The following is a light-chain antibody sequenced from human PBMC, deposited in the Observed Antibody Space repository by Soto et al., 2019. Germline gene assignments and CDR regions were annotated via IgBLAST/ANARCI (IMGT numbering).Light chain of an antibody. V-gene: IGLV2-14*01. CDR1: SSDIGAYNH. CDR3: FSYTISSTYV. CDR2: EVS. Sequence: QSALTQPASVSGSPGQSITISCTGTSSDIGAYNHVSWYQQHPDRAPKLIIYEVSNRPSEISNRFSASKSGNTASLTISGLQAEDETEYYCFSYTISSTYVFGTGTKLTVL. J-gene: IGLJ1*01.